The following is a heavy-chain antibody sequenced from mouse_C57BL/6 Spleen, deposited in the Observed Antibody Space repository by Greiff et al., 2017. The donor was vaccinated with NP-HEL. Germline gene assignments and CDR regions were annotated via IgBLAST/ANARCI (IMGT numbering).Heavy chain of an antibody. J-gene: IGHJ3*01. V-gene: IGHV14-2*01. Sequence: VQLKESGAELVKPGASVKLSCTASGFNIKDYYMHWVKQRTEQGLEWIGRIDPEDGETTYAPKFQGKATLTADTSSNTAYLQLSSLTSEDTAVYYCASSTIVTTPWFATGAKGLWSLSLQ. D-gene: IGHD2-5*01. CDR3: ASSTIVTTPWFAT. CDR1: GFNIKDYY. CDR2: IDPEDGET.